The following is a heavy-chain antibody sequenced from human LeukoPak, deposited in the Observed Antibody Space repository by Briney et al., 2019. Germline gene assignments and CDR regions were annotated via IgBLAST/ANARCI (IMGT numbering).Heavy chain of an antibody. Sequence: GGSLRLSCAASGFTVSSNYMSWVRQTPGKGLEWVSVIYSGGSTYYADSVKGRFTISRDNSKNTLYLQMNSLRAEDTAVYYCARGSLYYDSTGAPDDYWGQGTLVTVSS. V-gene: IGHV3-53*01. J-gene: IGHJ4*02. CDR2: IYSGGST. D-gene: IGHD3-22*01. CDR3: ARGSLYYDSTGAPDDY. CDR1: GFTVSSNY.